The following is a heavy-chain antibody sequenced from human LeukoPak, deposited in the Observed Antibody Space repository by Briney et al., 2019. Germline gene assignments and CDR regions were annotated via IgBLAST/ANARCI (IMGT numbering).Heavy chain of an antibody. Sequence: PGGSLRLSCAASGFTFSSSWMTWVRQAPGKGLEWVASINQDGGEIHYVDSVKGRFTISRDNAKNSLYLQMNSLTAEDTAVHYCARVIWAAVAGPKNDYWGQGTLVTVSS. CDR3: ARVIWAAVAGPKNDY. D-gene: IGHD6-19*01. V-gene: IGHV3-7*04. CDR2: INQDGGEI. CDR1: GFTFSSSW. J-gene: IGHJ4*02.